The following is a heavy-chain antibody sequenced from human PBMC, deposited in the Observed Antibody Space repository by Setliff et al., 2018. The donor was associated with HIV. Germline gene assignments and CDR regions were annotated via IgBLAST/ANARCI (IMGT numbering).Heavy chain of an antibody. V-gene: IGHV4-39*01. J-gene: IGHJ3*01. CDR1: GGSISSRTYY. CDR3: VKHFWTEYYEWRDTGAFDL. D-gene: IGHD3-22*01. CDR2: IYYSGTT. Sequence: PSETLSLTCTVAGGSISSRTYYWGCIRQPPGKGLEWIGSIYYSGTTYYNPSLKSRVPISIDTSKNQFSLNLSSVTAADMAVYYGVKHFWTEYYEWRDTGAFDLWGQGTMVTVSS.